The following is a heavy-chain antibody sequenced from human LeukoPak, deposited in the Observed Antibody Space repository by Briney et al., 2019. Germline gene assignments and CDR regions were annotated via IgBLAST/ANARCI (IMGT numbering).Heavy chain of an antibody. CDR2: IYFGGTT. V-gene: IGHV3-53*01. D-gene: IGHD5/OR15-5a*01. Sequence: GGSLRLSCAASGFTVSSNYMTWVRQAPAQGLEWVSVIYFGGTTYYADSVKGRFTISRDNPKNTVYLQMNSLRVEDTAVYYCARGDGVYVYWGQGTLVTVSS. CDR1: GFTVSSNY. CDR3: ARGDGVYVY. J-gene: IGHJ4*02.